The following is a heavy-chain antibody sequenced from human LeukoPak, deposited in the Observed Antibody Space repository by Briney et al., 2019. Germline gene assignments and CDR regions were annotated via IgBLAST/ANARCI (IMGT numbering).Heavy chain of an antibody. CDR2: INHSGST. J-gene: IGHJ4*02. D-gene: IGHD3-10*01. CDR3: AVGSTMVRGVIRN. V-gene: IGHV4-34*01. CDR1: GGSFSGYY. Sequence: SATLSRPCAVYGGSFSGYYWSGIRQPPGKGLEWIGEINHSGSTNYNPSLKSRVTISVDTSKNQFSLKLSSVTAADTAVYYCAVGSTMVRGVIRNWGQGTLVTVSS.